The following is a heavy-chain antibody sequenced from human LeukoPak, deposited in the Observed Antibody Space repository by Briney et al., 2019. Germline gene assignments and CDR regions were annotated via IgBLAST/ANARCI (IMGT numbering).Heavy chain of an antibody. V-gene: IGHV5-51*01. CDR3: ARHPWGVAGTVDY. D-gene: IGHD6-19*01. CDR2: IYPGDSDT. J-gene: IGHJ4*02. Sequence: GESLKIPCKGSGNSFTSYWIAWVRRMPGKGLEWMGIIYPGDSDTRYSPSFQGQVTISADKSISTAYLQWSSLKASDTAMYYCARHPWGVAGTVDYWGQGTLVTVSS. CDR1: GNSFTSYW.